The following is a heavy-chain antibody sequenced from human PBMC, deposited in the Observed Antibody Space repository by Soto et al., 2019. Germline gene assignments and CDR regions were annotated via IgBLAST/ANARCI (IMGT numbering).Heavy chain of an antibody. CDR1: GVTFSRYA. CDR3: ARDARYYDSSGYYPPDAFDI. D-gene: IGHD3-22*01. V-gene: IGHV1-69*13. J-gene: IGHJ3*02. Sequence: GASGKVSCKACGVTFSRYATSWVRQAPGQGLEWMGGIIPIFGTANYAQKFQGRVTITADESTSTAYMELSSLRSEDTAVYYCARDARYYDSSGYYPPDAFDIWGQGTMVTVSS. CDR2: IIPIFGTA.